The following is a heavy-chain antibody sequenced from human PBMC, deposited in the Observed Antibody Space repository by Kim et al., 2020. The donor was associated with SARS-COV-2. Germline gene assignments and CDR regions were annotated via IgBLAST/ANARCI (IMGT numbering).Heavy chain of an antibody. CDR2: INHSGST. J-gene: IGHJ6*02. D-gene: IGHD5-18*01. CDR3: ARARGRGGRGHTPPYGMDV. CDR1: GGSFSGYY. Sequence: SETLSLTCAVYGGSFSGYYWSWIRQPPGKGLEWIGEINHSGSTNYNPSLKSRVTISVDTSKNQFSLKLSSVTAADTAVYYCARARGRGGRGHTPPYGMDVWGQGTTVTVSS. V-gene: IGHV4-34*01.